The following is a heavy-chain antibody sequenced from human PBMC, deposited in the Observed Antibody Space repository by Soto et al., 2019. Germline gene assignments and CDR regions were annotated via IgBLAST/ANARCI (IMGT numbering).Heavy chain of an antibody. CDR2: INPSGGST. CDR3: ARARNYWFDP. CDR1: GYTFTSYY. V-gene: IGHV1-46*01. D-gene: IGHD1-7*01. Sequence: QVQLVQSGAEVKKPGASVKVSCKASGYTFTSYYMHWVRQAPGQGLAWMGIINPSGGSTSYAQKFQGRVTLTRDPSTSTVYMALSSLRSADTGVYYCARARNYWFDPWGQGTLVTVSS. J-gene: IGHJ5*02.